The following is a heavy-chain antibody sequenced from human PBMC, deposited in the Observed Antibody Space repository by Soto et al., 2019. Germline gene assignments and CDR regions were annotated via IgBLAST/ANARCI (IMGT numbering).Heavy chain of an antibody. Sequence: LETQSLTYTVAGGYGSSGSDYWSWIRQPPGKGLEWIGYIYYSGSXNYNPSLKSRVTISVDTSKNQFSLKLSSVTAADTAVYYCARTYYGMDVWVQGTTVTVSS. J-gene: IGHJ6*02. CDR3: ARTYYGMDV. CDR2: IYYSGSX. V-gene: IGHV4-61*01. CDR1: GGYGSSGSDY.